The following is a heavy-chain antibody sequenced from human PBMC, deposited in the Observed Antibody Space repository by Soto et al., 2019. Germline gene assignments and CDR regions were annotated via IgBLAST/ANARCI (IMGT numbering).Heavy chain of an antibody. CDR2: VSSGSGYI. J-gene: IGHJ4*02. CDR1: GFTFSSYA. CDR3: ARFSQSSWYYLDY. D-gene: IGHD6-13*01. Sequence: PGGSLRLSCAASGFTFSSYAMNWVRQAPGKGLEWVSSVSSGSGYIYYADSLKGRFTISRDNAKDSVSLQMNSLRAEDTAVYYCARFSQSSWYYLDYWGQGTLVTVSS. V-gene: IGHV3-21*01.